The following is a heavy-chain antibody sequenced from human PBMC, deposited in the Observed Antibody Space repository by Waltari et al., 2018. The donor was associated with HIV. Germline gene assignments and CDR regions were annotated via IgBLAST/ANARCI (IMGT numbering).Heavy chain of an antibody. CDR3: VGPRRCSGGSCYSDYYYGMDM. J-gene: IGHJ6*02. CDR1: GFTFSSYS. V-gene: IGHV3-48*01. CDR2: ISSSSSTI. Sequence: EVQLVESGGGLVQPGGSLRLSCAASGFTFSSYSMNWVRQAPGKGLEWVSYISSSSSTIYYADSVKGRFTISRDNAKSSLYLQMNSLRAEDTAVYYCVGPRRCSGGSCYSDYYYGMDMWGQGTTVTVSS. D-gene: IGHD2-15*01.